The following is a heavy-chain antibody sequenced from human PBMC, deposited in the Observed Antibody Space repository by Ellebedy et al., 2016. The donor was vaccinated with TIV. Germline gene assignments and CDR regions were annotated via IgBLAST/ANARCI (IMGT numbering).Heavy chain of an antibody. CDR3: ARASYDSSGYYSSFDLAY. CDR1: GFTFSSYA. D-gene: IGHD3-22*01. Sequence: GESLKISCAASGFTFSSYAMHWVRQAPGKGLEWVAVISYDGSNKYYADSVKGRFTISRDNSKNTLYLQMNSLRAEDTAVYYCARASYDSSGYYSSFDLAYWGQGTLVTVSS. V-gene: IGHV3-30-3*01. CDR2: ISYDGSNK. J-gene: IGHJ4*02.